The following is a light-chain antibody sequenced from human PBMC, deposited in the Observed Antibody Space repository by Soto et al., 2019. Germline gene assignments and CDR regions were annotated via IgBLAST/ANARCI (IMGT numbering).Light chain of an antibody. J-gene: IGKJ3*01. CDR3: QQNSGTPLFS. Sequence: EIVLTQSPDTLSLSPGERATLSCTASESVTSSCLAWYQRKPGQAPRLLIHTTSTRATDIPDRLSGSGSVTAFTLNISRLEPEDFAVYYCQQNSGTPLFSFGHGTRVDI. V-gene: IGKV3-20*01. CDR1: ESVTSSC. CDR2: TTS.